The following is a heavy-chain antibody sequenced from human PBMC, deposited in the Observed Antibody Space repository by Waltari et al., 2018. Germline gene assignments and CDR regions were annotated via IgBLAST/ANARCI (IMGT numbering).Heavy chain of an antibody. CDR3: ARDQRVRGGNGMDV. V-gene: IGHV1-2*02. Sequence: QVQLVQSGAEVKKPGASVKVSCKASGYTFTGDSMHWVRRAPGQGLEWIGWINPNSGGTNYAQKFQGRVTMTRDTSISTAYMELSRLRSDDTAVYYCARDQRVRGGNGMDVWGQGTTVTVSS. D-gene: IGHD3-10*01. CDR2: INPNSGGT. J-gene: IGHJ6*02. CDR1: GYTFTGDS.